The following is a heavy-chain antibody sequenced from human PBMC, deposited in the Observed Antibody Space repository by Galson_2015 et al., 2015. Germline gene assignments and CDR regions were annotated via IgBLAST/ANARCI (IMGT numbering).Heavy chain of an antibody. CDR2: ISYDGSDK. Sequence: SLRLSCAASGFTFSSYGMHWVRQAPGKGLEWVAVISYDGSDKYYADSVKGRFTISRDNSKNTLYLQMNSLRAEDTAVYYCAKDVLGYCSGGSCYFNYFDYWGQGTLVTVSS. CDR3: AKDVLGYCSGGSCYFNYFDY. D-gene: IGHD2-15*01. J-gene: IGHJ4*02. CDR1: GFTFSSYG. V-gene: IGHV3-30*18.